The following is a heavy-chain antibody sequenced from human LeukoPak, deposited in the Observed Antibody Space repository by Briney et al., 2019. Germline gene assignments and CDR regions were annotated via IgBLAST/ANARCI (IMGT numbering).Heavy chain of an antibody. V-gene: IGHV4-59*01. D-gene: IGHD6-6*01. Sequence: SETLSLTCTVSGGSISSYYWSWIRQPPGKGLEWIGYIYYSGSTNYNPSLKSRVTISVDTSKNQFSLKLSSVTAADTAVYYCARVGSSSVRGYYYYYMDVWGKGTTVTVSS. CDR3: ARVGSSSVRGYYYYYMDV. J-gene: IGHJ6*03. CDR1: GGSISSYY. CDR2: IYYSGST.